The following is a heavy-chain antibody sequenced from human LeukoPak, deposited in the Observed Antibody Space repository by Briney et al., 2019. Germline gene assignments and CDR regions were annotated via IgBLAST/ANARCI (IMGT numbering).Heavy chain of an antibody. CDR3: VRWATSFDL. J-gene: IGHJ4*02. Sequence: GSLRLSFAVPGFTLSNYLKGWVRQAPGKGLAWVANIKQDGSEKYYVDSVTGRFTISRDNAKNSLFLQMNSLRVEDTAVYYCVRWATSFDLWGQGTLVTVSS. D-gene: IGHD3-3*01. V-gene: IGHV3-7*01. CDR1: GFTLSNYL. CDR2: IKQDGSEK.